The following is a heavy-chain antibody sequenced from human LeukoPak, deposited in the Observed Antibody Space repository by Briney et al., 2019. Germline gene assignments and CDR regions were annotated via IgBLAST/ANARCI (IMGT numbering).Heavy chain of an antibody. CDR2: IYYSGST. Sequence: PSETLSLTCTVSGGSISSYYWSWIRRPPGKGLEWIGYIYYSGSTNYNPSLKSRVTISVDTSKNQFSLKLKSVTAADTAVYYCARDEYYYGSGSYRYDYWGQGTLVTVSS. CDR1: GGSISSYY. D-gene: IGHD3-10*01. V-gene: IGHV4-59*12. J-gene: IGHJ4*02. CDR3: ARDEYYYGSGSYRYDY.